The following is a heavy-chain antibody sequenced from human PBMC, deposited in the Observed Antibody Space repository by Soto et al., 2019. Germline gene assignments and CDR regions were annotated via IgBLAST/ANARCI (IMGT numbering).Heavy chain of an antibody. CDR2: IKSKTDGGTT. J-gene: IGHJ3*01. V-gene: IGHV3-15*01. D-gene: IGHD2-2*01. Sequence: GGSLRLSCAASGFTFSNAWMSWVRQAPGKGLEWVGRIKSKTDGGTTDYAAPVKGRFTISRDDSKNTLYLQMNSLKTEDTAVYYCTTGGAGCSSTSCYSGVWGQGTMVTVSS. CDR1: GFTFSNAW. CDR3: TTGGAGCSSTSCYSGV.